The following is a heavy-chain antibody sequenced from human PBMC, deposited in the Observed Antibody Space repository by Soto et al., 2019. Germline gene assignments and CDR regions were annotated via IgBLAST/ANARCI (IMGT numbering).Heavy chain of an antibody. CDR3: ARQLTSRDGYNCGH. Sequence: EVQLVESGGGLVKPGGSLRLSCAASGFTFSSYSMNWVRQAPGQGLEWVSSISSSSSYIYYADSVKGRFTISRDNAKNSLYLQMESLRAEDTAVYYCARQLTSRDGYNCGHWGQGTLVTVSS. CDR1: GFTFSSYS. D-gene: IGHD5-12*01. CDR2: ISSSSSYI. V-gene: IGHV3-21*01. J-gene: IGHJ4*02.